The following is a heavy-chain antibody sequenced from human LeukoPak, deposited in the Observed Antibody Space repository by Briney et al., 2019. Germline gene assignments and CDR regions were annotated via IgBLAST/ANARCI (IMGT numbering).Heavy chain of an antibody. CDR1: GFTFSSYW. V-gene: IGHV4-39*07. J-gene: IGHJ6*03. CDR2: VYYSGST. D-gene: IGHD4-17*01. CDR3: AREEAPSLDSAPPDYGDDPLGYYYYMDV. Sequence: PGGSLRLSCAASGFTFSSYWMSWVRQAPGKGLEWIGSVYYSGSTYYNPSLKSRVTISVDTSKNQFSLKLSSVTAADTAVYYCAREEAPSLDSAPPDYGDDPLGYYYYMDVWGKGTTVTVSS.